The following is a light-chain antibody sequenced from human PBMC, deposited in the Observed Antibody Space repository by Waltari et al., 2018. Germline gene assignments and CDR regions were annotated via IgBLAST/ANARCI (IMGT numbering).Light chain of an antibody. CDR2: VNSDGSH. J-gene: IGLJ3*02. CDR3: ETGGHGTWV. CDR1: SGHSSHI. V-gene: IGLV4-69*01. Sequence: QLVLTHSPSASASLGASVKLTCTLSSGHSSHIAAWLQPQPGKGPLFLMKVNSDGSHTKGDEIPDRFSGSSSGAERYLTSSNVQSEDEAEYFCETGGHGTWVFGGGTKLNVL.